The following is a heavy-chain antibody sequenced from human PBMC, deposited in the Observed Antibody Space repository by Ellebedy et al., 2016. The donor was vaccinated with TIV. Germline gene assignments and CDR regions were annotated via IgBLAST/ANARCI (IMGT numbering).Heavy chain of an antibody. CDR1: GGSISSYY. CDR2: IYYSGST. V-gene: IGHV4-59*01. D-gene: IGHD4-23*01. Sequence: SETLSLXXTVSGGSISSYYWSWIRQPPGKGLEWIGYIYYSGSTNYNPSLKSRVTISVDTSKNQFSLKLSSVTAADTAVYYCARDHLAGGGYWGQGTLVTVSS. CDR3: ARDHLAGGGY. J-gene: IGHJ4*02.